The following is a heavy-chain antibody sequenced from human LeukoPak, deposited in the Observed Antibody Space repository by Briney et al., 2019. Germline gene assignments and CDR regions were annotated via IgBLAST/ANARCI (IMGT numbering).Heavy chain of an antibody. V-gene: IGHV1-69*01. Sequence: SVKVSCKASGGTFSSYAISWVRQAPGQGLEWMGGIIPIFGTANYAQKFQGRVTITADESTSTAYMELSSLRSEDTAVYYCARPNKYSSSWEPFDYWGQGTLVTVSS. D-gene: IGHD6-13*01. CDR3: ARPNKYSSSWEPFDY. CDR1: GGTFSSYA. J-gene: IGHJ4*02. CDR2: IIPIFGTA.